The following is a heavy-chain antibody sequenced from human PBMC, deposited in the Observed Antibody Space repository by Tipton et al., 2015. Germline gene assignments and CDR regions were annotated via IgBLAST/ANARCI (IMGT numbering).Heavy chain of an antibody. Sequence: GLVKPSETLSLTCAVYGGSFSGYYWSWIRQPPGKGLEWIGEINHSASTNYNPSLKSRVTISVDTSKNQFSLKLSSVTAADTAVYYCARTGGYYDSSGFLFDYWGQGTLVTVSS. V-gene: IGHV4-34*01. CDR1: GGSFSGYY. D-gene: IGHD3-22*01. CDR3: ARTGGYYDSSGFLFDY. J-gene: IGHJ4*02. CDR2: INHSAST.